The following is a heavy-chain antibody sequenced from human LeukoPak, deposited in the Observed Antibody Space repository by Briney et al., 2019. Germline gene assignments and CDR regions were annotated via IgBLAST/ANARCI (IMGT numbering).Heavy chain of an antibody. Sequence: SSETLSLTCTISGGSVSDYYWSWIRQSPGKGLEWIGYIYHTGSTSYSPSLKSRVTISVDTSKNQFSLKLTSVTAADTAVYYCARGYPVPEYYSGSYSYYYYMDVWGRGTTVTVS. J-gene: IGHJ6*03. D-gene: IGHD6-19*01. CDR3: ARGYPVPEYYSGSYSYYYYMDV. V-gene: IGHV4-59*02. CDR2: IYHTGST. CDR1: GGSVSDYY.